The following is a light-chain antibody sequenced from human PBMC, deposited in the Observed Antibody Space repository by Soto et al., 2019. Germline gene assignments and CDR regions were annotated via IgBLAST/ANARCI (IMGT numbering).Light chain of an antibody. Sequence: DIQMTQSPSSLSAAVGDRVTITCWASQRISTYLNWYQQKLGEPPKLLIYAASSLQSGVPSRFSGSESGTDFTLTISSLQPEDFATYCCQQTYNTPWTFGQGTKVDIK. J-gene: IGKJ1*01. CDR3: QQTYNTPWT. CDR2: AAS. V-gene: IGKV1-39*01. CDR1: QRISTY.